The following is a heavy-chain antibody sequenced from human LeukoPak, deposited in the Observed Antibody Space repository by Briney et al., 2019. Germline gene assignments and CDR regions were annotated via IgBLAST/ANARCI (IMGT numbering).Heavy chain of an antibody. CDR1: GYTFTSYG. D-gene: IGHD4-17*01. CDR3: ARRRVDGDYPLRNWYFDL. V-gene: IGHV1-18*01. J-gene: IGHJ2*01. Sequence: ASVNVSCKASGYTFTSYGISWVRQAPGQGLEWMGWISAYNGNTNYAQKLQGRVTMTTDTSTSTAYMELRSLRSDDTAVYYCARRRVDGDYPLRNWYFDLWGRGTLVTVSS. CDR2: ISAYNGNT.